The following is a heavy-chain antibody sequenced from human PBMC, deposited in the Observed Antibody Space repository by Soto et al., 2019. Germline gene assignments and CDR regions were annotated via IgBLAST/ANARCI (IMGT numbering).Heavy chain of an antibody. V-gene: IGHV1-69*04. CDR2: IIPILGIA. Sequence: SVKVSCKASGGTFSSYTISWVRQAPGQGLEWMGRIIPILGIANYAQKFQGRVTITADKSTSTAYMELRSLRSDDTAVYYCAREAVSGRTGFDYWGQGTLVTVSS. D-gene: IGHD6-19*01. CDR3: AREAVSGRTGFDY. CDR1: GGTFSSYT. J-gene: IGHJ4*02.